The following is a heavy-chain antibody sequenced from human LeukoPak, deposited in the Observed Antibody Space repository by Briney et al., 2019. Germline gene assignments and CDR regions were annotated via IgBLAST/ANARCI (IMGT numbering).Heavy chain of an antibody. CDR3: ARAVYGSGRGYYFDY. J-gene: IGHJ4*02. Sequence: EIYHSGSTNYNPSPKSRVTISVDKSKNQFSLKLSSVTAADTAVYYCARAVYGSGRGYYFDYWGQGTLVTVSS. V-gene: IGHV4-4*02. CDR2: IYHSGST. D-gene: IGHD3-10*01.